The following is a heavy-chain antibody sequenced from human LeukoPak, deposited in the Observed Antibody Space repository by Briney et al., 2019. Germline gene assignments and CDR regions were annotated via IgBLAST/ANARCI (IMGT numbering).Heavy chain of an antibody. CDR1: GFTFDDYD. CDR3: AKDRGQLRGYYYGMDV. V-gene: IGHV3-43*02. CDR2: ISGDGGST. J-gene: IGHJ6*02. Sequence: GGSLRLSCEASGFTFDDYDMHWVRQAPGKGLEWVSLISGDGGSTYYADSVKGRFTISRDNSKNSLYLQANSLRTEDTALYYCAKDRGQLRGYYYGMDVWGQGTTVTVSS. D-gene: IGHD2-2*01.